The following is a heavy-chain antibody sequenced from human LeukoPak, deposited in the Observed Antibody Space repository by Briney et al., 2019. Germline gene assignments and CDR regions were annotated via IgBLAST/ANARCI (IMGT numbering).Heavy chain of an antibody. D-gene: IGHD5-18*01. CDR1: GDSIRSSSYF. V-gene: IGHV4-39*01. Sequence: SETLSLTCGVSGDSIRSSSYFWGWIRQPPGKALEWIGSIYQTGNTFYNPSLESRVTISVDTSKNTFSLKFNSVTAADTARYYCARHRDGAPGRYSWFAPWGQGILVTVSS. J-gene: IGHJ5*02. CDR3: ARHRDGAPGRYSWFAP. CDR2: IYQTGNT.